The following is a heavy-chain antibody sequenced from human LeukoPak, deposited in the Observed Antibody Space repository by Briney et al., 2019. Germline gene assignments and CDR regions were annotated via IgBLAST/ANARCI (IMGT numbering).Heavy chain of an antibody. Sequence: GGSLRLSCAASGFTFSSYAMSWVRQAPGKGLEWVAVISYDGSNKYYADSVKGRFTISRDNSKNTLYLQMNSLRAEDTAVYYCATPTNPSDYWGQGTLVTVSS. CDR1: GFTFSSYA. V-gene: IGHV3-30-3*01. CDR3: ATPTNPSDY. CDR2: ISYDGSNK. J-gene: IGHJ4*02.